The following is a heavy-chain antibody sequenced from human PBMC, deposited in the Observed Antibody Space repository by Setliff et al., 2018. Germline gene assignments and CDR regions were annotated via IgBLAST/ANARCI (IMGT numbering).Heavy chain of an antibody. V-gene: IGHV4-34*01. CDR3: ARGFDVCGGGACYTDGPYYFDY. J-gene: IGHJ4*02. CDR2: INHSGST. D-gene: IGHD2-21*02. CDR1: SFSGHY. Sequence: SFSGHYWSWIRQPPGKGLEWIGEINHSGSTNYNPSLKSRVTISVDTSKNQFSLKLSSVAAADTAVYYCARGFDVCGGGACYTDGPYYFDYWGLGTLVTVSS.